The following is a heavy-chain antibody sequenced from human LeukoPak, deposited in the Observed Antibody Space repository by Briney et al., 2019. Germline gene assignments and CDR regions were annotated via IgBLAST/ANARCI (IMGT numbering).Heavy chain of an antibody. CDR2: MNPNSGNT. J-gene: IGHJ6*02. CDR3: ARSAGICSGGSCITGYYYYGMDV. V-gene: IGHV1-8*01. CDR1: GYTFTSYD. D-gene: IGHD2-15*01. Sequence: PGASVKVSCKASGYTFTSYDINWVRQATGQGLEWMGWMNPNSGNTGYAQKFQGRVTMTRNTSISTAYMELSSLRSEDTAVYYCARSAGICSGGSCITGYYYYGMDVWGQGTTVTVSS.